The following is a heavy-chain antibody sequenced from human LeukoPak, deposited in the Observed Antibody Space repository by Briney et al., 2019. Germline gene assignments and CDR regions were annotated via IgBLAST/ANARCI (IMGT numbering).Heavy chain of an antibody. V-gene: IGHV6-1*01. CDR3: ARDKAVGTSVWFDP. CDR2: TYYRSKWYN. CDR1: GDSVSSNSAA. J-gene: IGHJ5*02. D-gene: IGHD6-13*01. Sequence: SQTLSLTCAISGDSVSSNSAAWNWIRQSPSRGLEWLGRTYYRSKWYNDYAVSVKSRITINPDTSKNQFSLQLNSVTPEDTAVYSGARDKAVGTSVWFDPWGQGPLVTSPQ.